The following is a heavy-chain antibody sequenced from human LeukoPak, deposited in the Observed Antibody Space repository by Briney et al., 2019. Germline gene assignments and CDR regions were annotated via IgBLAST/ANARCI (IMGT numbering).Heavy chain of an antibody. CDR3: ARAGYSSSWRDDRQYYFDY. CDR2: IRYDGSNK. D-gene: IGHD6-13*01. Sequence: GGSLRLSCAASGFTFSSYGMHWVRQAPGKGLEWVAFIRYDGSNKYYADSVKGRFTISRDNAKNSLYLQMNSLRAEDTAVYYCARAGYSSSWRDDRQYYFDYWGQGTLVTVSP. V-gene: IGHV3-30*02. CDR1: GFTFSSYG. J-gene: IGHJ4*02.